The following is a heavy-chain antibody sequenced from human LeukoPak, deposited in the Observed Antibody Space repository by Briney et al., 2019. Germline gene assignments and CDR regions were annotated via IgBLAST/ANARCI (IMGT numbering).Heavy chain of an antibody. V-gene: IGHV4-39*07. D-gene: IGHD6-13*01. CDR3: AKVEAAAGASSWFVP. CDR2: MYYSGST. J-gene: IGHJ5*02. Sequence: SETLSLTCTISGGSISSSRYYWGSLRQPPGKGLEWLGSMYYSGSTYYNPSLKSRITISVDTSKNQFSLKLSSVAAADTAVYYCAKVEAAAGASSWFVPWGQGTLVTVSS. CDR1: GGSISSSRYY.